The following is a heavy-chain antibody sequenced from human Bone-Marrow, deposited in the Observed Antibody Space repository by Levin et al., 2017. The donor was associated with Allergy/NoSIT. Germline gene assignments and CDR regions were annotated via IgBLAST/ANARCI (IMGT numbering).Heavy chain of an antibody. Sequence: SQTLSLTCTVSGASLRSYYWTWIRQSPGVGLEWIGCNYDSGITNYNSALKSRVTISVDTSKNQFSLKLRSVNAADTAVYYCARAFSSASWFDPWGQGTLVIVSS. J-gene: IGHJ5*02. CDR2: NYDSGIT. CDR3: ARAFSSASWFDP. CDR1: GASLRSYY. V-gene: IGHV4-59*01. D-gene: IGHD6-25*01.